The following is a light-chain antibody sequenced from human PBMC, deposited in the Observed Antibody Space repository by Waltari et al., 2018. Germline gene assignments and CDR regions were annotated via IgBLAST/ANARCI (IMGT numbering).Light chain of an antibody. Sequence: EIVLTQSPATLSLSPGERATLSCRASQSVSSYFAWYQQKPGPAPRLLIYDASNRATGIPARFSGGGSGTDFTLTISSLEPEDFAVYYCHQRNNWPYTFGQGTKLEI. CDR2: DAS. J-gene: IGKJ2*01. CDR1: QSVSSY. CDR3: HQRNNWPYT. V-gene: IGKV3-11*01.